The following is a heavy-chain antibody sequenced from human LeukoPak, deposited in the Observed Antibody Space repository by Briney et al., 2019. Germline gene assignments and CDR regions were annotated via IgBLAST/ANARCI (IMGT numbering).Heavy chain of an antibody. CDR1: GYTFTSYG. CDR3: ARDSLPQAFDI. CDR2: ISAYNGNT. J-gene: IGHJ3*02. Sequence: GASVKVSCKASGYTFTSYGISGVQQAPGQGPEWMGWISAYNGNTNYAQKLQGRVTMTTDTSTSTAYMELRSLRSDDTAVYYCARDSLPQAFDIWGQGTMVTVSS. V-gene: IGHV1-18*01.